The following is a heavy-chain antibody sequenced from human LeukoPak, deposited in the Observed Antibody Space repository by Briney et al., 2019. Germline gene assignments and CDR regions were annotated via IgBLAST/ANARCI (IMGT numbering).Heavy chain of an antibody. CDR2: IYDSGST. CDR1: GGSFSNYY. D-gene: IGHD3-22*01. V-gene: IGHV4-59*01. J-gene: IGHJ3*02. Sequence: SETLSLTCTVSGGSFSNYYWSWIRQPPGKGLEWIGYIYDSGSTNYNPSLKSRVTISVDTSKNQFSLKLSSVTAADTAVYYCASLTTAEAFDIWGQGTMVTVSS. CDR3: ASLTTAEAFDI.